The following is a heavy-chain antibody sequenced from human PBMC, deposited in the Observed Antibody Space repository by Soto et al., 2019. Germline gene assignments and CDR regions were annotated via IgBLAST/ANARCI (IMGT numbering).Heavy chain of an antibody. Sequence: GGSLRLCCAVSGVTLTDVWMNWVRQAPGKGPEWVGRIKSKTDGGTTDYAAPVKGRFTISRDDSKSTLSLQMNSLRPEDTAVYFCAIYTHPRSMLTFGGPLYDSWGHGTLVTVSS. V-gene: IGHV3-15*07. CDR2: IKSKTDGGTT. CDR3: AIYTHPRSMLTFGGPLYDS. J-gene: IGHJ5*01. D-gene: IGHD3-16*01. CDR1: GVTLTDVW.